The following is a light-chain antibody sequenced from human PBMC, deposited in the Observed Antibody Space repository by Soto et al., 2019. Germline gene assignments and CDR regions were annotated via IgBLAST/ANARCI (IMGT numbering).Light chain of an antibody. J-gene: IGKJ1*01. Sequence: DIQMTQSPSTLSASVGDRVTITCRASQSISSWLAWYQQKPGKAPKLLIYDASSLESVVPSRFSGSGSGTEFTLTISSLQPADFATYYCQQYNSYSWTFGQGTKVEIK. CDR2: DAS. CDR3: QQYNSYSWT. V-gene: IGKV1-5*01. CDR1: QSISSW.